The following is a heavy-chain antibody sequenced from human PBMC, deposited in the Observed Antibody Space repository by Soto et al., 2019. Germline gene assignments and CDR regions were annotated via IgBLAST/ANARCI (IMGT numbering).Heavy chain of an antibody. Sequence: QVPLVQSGAEVKEPGASVKVSCKTSGYTFTSYAIHWVRQAPGQRLEWMGWINAGNGNTKYSQKFQGRVTITRDTSASTAYMELSSLRSEDTAVYYCARGSEPAYSSWYVNGDYWGQGTLVTVSS. D-gene: IGHD6-13*01. CDR2: INAGNGNT. CDR1: GYTFTSYA. CDR3: ARGSEPAYSSWYVNGDY. J-gene: IGHJ4*02. V-gene: IGHV1-3*01.